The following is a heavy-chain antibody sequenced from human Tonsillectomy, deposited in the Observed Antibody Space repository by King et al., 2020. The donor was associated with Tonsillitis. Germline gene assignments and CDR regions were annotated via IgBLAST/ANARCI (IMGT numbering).Heavy chain of an antibody. D-gene: IGHD6-13*01. CDR2: ISYDGSNK. V-gene: IGHV3-30*18. CDR1: GFTFSSYG. Sequence: QLVQSGGGVVQPGGSLRLSCAASGFTFSSYGMHCVRQAPGKGLERVAVISYDGSNKYYADSVKGRFTISRDNSKNTLYLQMNSLRAEETAVYYCAKDFSGAGYSNTCSRFDYWGQGTLVTVSS. J-gene: IGHJ4*02. CDR3: AKDFSGAGYSNTCSRFDY.